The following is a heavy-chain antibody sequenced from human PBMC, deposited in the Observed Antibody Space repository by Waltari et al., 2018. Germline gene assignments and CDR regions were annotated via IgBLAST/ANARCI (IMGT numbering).Heavy chain of an antibody. CDR3: ASIGTTVTTFYAFDI. J-gene: IGHJ3*02. CDR1: GFTFSDHY. Sequence: EVQLVESGGGWVQPGGCLRVSGAASGFTFSDHYMDGVRQAPGTGLEWVGRTRNKANSYTPEYAASVKGRFTISRDASKNSLYLQMNSLKTEDTAVYYCASIGTTVTTFYAFDIWGQGTMVTVSS. V-gene: IGHV3-72*01. D-gene: IGHD4-17*01. CDR2: TRNKANSYTP.